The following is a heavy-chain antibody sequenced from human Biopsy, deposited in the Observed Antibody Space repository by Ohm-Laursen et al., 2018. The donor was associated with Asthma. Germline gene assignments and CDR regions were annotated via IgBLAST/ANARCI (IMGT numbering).Heavy chain of an antibody. CDR1: GYTFNSAG. Sequence: EDSVKVSCKTSGYTFNSAGITWVRQAPGQVLEWMGWISVYNGNTKVAQKLQDRVTMITDTSTSTAYMELKSLRSGDTAVYFCARAVDYSHYYGIDVWGQGTTVTVS. J-gene: IGHJ6*02. CDR2: ISVYNGNT. D-gene: IGHD3-10*01. CDR3: ARAVDYSHYYGIDV. V-gene: IGHV1-18*01.